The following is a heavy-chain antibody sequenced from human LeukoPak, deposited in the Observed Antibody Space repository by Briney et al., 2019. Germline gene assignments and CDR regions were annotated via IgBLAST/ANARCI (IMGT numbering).Heavy chain of an antibody. Sequence: GGSLRLSCAASGFTFDDYAMHWVRQAPRRGLEWVSGISWNSGSIGYADSVKGRFTISRDDAKNSLYLQMNRLRAEDTAVYYCARDPTSSWETAFDIWGQGTVVTVSS. J-gene: IGHJ3*02. CDR2: ISWNSGSI. CDR1: GFTFDDYA. D-gene: IGHD1-26*01. V-gene: IGHV3-9*01. CDR3: ARDPTSSWETAFDI.